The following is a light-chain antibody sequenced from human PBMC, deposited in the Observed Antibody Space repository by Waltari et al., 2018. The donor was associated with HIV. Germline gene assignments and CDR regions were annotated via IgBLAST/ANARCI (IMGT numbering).Light chain of an antibody. CDR2: RNG. CDR3: ATWDDNLGGRV. Sequence: QSVLTQPPSASGTPGQRLTISCSGSSSNIGIIYVYWSHNFPGTAPKLLMYRNGQRPSGVPARFSGSKSGTSASLAISGLRAEDEADYYCATWDDNLGGRVFGGGTKLTVL. V-gene: IGLV1-47*01. J-gene: IGLJ3*02. CDR1: SSNIGIIY.